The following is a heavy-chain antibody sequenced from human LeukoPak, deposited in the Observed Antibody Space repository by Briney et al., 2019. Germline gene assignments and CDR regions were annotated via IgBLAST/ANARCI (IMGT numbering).Heavy chain of an antibody. CDR2: ISVYNGDT. CDR1: GYSFTSRG. Sequence: ASVKVSCKASGYSFTSRGGSWVRQAPGQGLEWMGWISVYNGDTNYAQNLQGRVTMTTDPSTRTAYMELRSRRSDPPAVHYCTRDRWVPGGPSGSVDYGGQGTLVTVYS. J-gene: IGHJ4*02. CDR3: TRDRWVPGGPSGSVDY. D-gene: IGHD1-26*01. V-gene: IGHV1-18*01.